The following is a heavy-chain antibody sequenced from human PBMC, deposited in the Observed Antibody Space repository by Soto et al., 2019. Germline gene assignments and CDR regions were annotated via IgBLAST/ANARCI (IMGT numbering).Heavy chain of an antibody. J-gene: IGHJ6*02. CDR3: IWIGYYVDYYCIDV. CDR1: GFTFSSYA. D-gene: IGHD3-3*01. CDR2: ISYDGSNK. V-gene: IGHV3-30-3*01. Sequence: GGSLRLSCAASGFTFSSYAMHWVRQAPGKGLEWVAVISYDGSNKYYADSVKGRFTISRDNSKNTLYLQMNSLRAEDTAVYYCIWIGYYVDYYCIDVWGQGTTGTVSS.